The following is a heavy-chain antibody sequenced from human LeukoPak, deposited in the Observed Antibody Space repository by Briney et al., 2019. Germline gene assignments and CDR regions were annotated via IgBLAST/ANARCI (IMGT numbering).Heavy chain of an antibody. CDR1: GYNFDRYG. D-gene: IGHD2-2*01. CDR3: ARDLEHCRNIICSNSAY. V-gene: IGHV1-18*04. J-gene: IGHJ4*02. CDR2: ISTYNGNT. Sequence: ASVKVSCKGSGYNFDRYGVNWVRQAPGQGLEWVGWISTYNGNTFYAQKFGGRVTMTTDTSTNTVYMDLRSLRSDDSAVYYCARDLEHCRNIICSNSAYWGQGTLVTVSS.